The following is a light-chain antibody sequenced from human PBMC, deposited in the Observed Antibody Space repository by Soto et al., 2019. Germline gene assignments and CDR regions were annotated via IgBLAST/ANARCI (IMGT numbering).Light chain of an antibody. Sequence: DIQMTQSPPTLPASAGDRVTITCRASQGISSWLAWYQQKPGKAPELLIYDVSSLQSGVPSRFSGTGSGTEFTLTISRLHPEDFATYYCQQYNAYYSFGQGTKVEIK. CDR3: QQYNAYYS. V-gene: IGKV1-5*01. CDR1: QGISSW. CDR2: DVS. J-gene: IGKJ2*03.